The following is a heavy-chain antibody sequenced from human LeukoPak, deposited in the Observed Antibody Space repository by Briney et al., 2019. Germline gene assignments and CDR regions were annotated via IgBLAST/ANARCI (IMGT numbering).Heavy chain of an antibody. Sequence: SETLSLTCTVSGGSLSSYYWSWIRQPAGKGLEWIGRIYTSGSTNYNPSLKSRVTMSVDTSKNQFSLKLSSVTAADTAVYYCARLSSGWYMYYFDYWGQGTLVTVSS. V-gene: IGHV4-4*07. D-gene: IGHD6-19*01. CDR3: ARLSSGWYMYYFDY. CDR2: IYTSGST. CDR1: GGSLSSYY. J-gene: IGHJ4*02.